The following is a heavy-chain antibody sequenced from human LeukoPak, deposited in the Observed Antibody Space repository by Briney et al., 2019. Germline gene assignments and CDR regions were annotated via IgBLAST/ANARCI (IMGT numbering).Heavy chain of an antibody. CDR3: AREPYDFWSAASVPGSYYMDV. V-gene: IGHV3-48*03. J-gene: IGHJ6*03. CDR1: GFTFSSYE. D-gene: IGHD3-3*01. CDR2: ISSSGSTI. Sequence: GGSLRLSCAASGFTFSSYEMNWVRQAPGKGLEWASYISSSGSTIYYVDSVKGRFTISRDNAKNSLFLQMNSLRAEDTAIYYCAREPYDFWSAASVPGSYYMDVWGKGTTVTVSS.